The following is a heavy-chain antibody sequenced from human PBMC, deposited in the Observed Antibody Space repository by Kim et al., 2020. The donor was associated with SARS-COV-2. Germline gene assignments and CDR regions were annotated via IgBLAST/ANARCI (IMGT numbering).Heavy chain of an antibody. CDR1: GFTLITNA. V-gene: IGHV3-30-3*01. CDR3: AREGENLGNYLDY. Sequence: GGSLRLSCAASGFTLITNAMHWVRQAPGKGLEWVSVISYDGSKRYYADSVRGRFTISRDISKNTLYLQLHSLRVEDTAIYYCAREGENLGNYLDYWGQGT. D-gene: IGHD3-10*01. CDR2: ISYDGSKR. J-gene: IGHJ4*02.